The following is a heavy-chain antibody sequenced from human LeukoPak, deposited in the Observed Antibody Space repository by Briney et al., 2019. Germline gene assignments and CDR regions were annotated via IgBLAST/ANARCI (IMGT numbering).Heavy chain of an antibody. J-gene: IGHJ3*02. CDR3: ARGQGLKGAFDI. CDR2: ISDDGSNK. V-gene: IGHV3-30-3*01. Sequence: GGSLRLSCAASGFTFSSYAMHWVRQAPGKGLEWVAVISDDGSNKYYADSVKGRFTISRDNSKNTLYLQMNSLRAEDTAVYYCARGQGLKGAFDIWGQGTMVTVSS. CDR1: GFTFSSYA.